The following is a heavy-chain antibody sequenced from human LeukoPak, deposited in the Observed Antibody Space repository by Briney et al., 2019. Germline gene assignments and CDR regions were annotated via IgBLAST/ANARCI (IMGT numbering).Heavy chain of an antibody. CDR2: ISYDGSNK. Sequence: GRSLRLSCAASGFTFSSYGVHWVRQAPGKGLEWVAIISYDGSNKYYADSVKGRFTISRDNSKNTVYLQMNSLRAEDTAVYYCAKDIGFDSSGYSNWGQGTLVTVSS. CDR1: GFTFSSYG. D-gene: IGHD3-22*01. CDR3: AKDIGFDSSGYSN. J-gene: IGHJ1*01. V-gene: IGHV3-30*18.